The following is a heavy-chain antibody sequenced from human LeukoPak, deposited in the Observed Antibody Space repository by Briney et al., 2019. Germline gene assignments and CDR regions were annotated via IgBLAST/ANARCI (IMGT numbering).Heavy chain of an antibody. CDR3: VRRIGIAASGYYFDY. D-gene: IGHD6-13*01. J-gene: IGHJ4*02. CDR1: GGSISSYY. Sequence: ETLSLTCTVSGGSISSYYWSWIRQPPGKGLEWIGYIYYSGSTYYNPSLKSRVTISVDTSKNQFSLKLSSVTAADTAVYYCVRRIGIAASGYYFDYWGQGTLVTVSS. CDR2: IYYSGST. V-gene: IGHV4-59*04.